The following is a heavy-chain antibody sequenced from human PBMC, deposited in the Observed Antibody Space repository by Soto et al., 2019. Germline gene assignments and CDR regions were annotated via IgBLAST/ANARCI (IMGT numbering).Heavy chain of an antibody. CDR2: IYYSGST. CDR1: GGSISSGGYY. D-gene: IGHD2-2*01. CDR3: ARSQDIVVVPAAHYYYYGMDV. Sequence: QVQLQESGPGLVKPSQTLSLTCTVSGGSISSGGYYWSWIRQHPGKGLEWIGYIYYSGSTYYNPSLKSRVTISVDTSKTQFSLKLSSVTAADTAVYYCARSQDIVVVPAAHYYYYGMDVWGQGTTVTVSS. V-gene: IGHV4-31*03. J-gene: IGHJ6*02.